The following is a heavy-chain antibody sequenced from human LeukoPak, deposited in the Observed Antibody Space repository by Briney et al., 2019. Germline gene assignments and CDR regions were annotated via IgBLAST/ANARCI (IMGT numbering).Heavy chain of an antibody. Sequence: GGSLRLSCAASGFTFSSYSMNWVRQAPGKGLEWVAVISYDGSNKYNADSVKGRFTISRDNSKNTLYLQMNSLRAEDTALYYCAKSIAVAGFAGGRTFDYWGQGSLVTVSS. CDR1: GFTFSSYS. CDR2: ISYDGSNK. CDR3: AKSIAVAGFAGGRTFDY. D-gene: IGHD6-19*01. V-gene: IGHV3-30*18. J-gene: IGHJ4*02.